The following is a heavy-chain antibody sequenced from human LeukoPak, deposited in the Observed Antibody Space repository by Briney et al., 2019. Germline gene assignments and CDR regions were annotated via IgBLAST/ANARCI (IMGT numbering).Heavy chain of an antibody. V-gene: IGHV4-4*09. CDR3: ARLRYSGYGNLSIYMDV. J-gene: IGHJ6*03. D-gene: IGHD5-12*01. CDR1: GGSISSYY. Sequence: SKTLSLTCTVSGGSISSYYWSWIRQPPGKGLEWIGYIYTSGSTNYNPSLKSRVTISVDTSKNQFSLKLSSVTAADTAVYYCARLRYSGYGNLSIYMDVWGKGTTVTVSS. CDR2: IYTSGST.